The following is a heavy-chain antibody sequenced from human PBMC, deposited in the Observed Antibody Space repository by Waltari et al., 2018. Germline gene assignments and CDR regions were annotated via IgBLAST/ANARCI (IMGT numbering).Heavy chain of an antibody. CDR2: MNQSAST. CDR3: ARGERYLRYFDWLSPFDY. V-gene: IGHV4-34*01. Sequence: QVQLQQWGAGLLKPSETLSLTCAVYGGSFSGYYWSWIRQPPGKGLEWLGEMNQSASTKYNPSLKSRVTIPVDTSKNQFSLKLSSVTAADTAVYYCARGERYLRYFDWLSPFDYWGQGTLVTVSS. CDR1: GGSFSGYY. J-gene: IGHJ4*02. D-gene: IGHD3-9*01.